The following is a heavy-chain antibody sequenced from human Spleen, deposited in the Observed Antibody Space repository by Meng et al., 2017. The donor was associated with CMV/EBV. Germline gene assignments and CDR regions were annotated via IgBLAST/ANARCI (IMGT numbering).Heavy chain of an antibody. J-gene: IGHJ4*02. Sequence: GFTFSRGGMHWGRQAPGKGLEWVAVIWYDGSEEYYSDNVKGRFPISRDNYRHMLYLQMNSLRADDTAMYYCAKARGGGYYSNSFFDYWGQGTLVTVSS. V-gene: IGHV3-33*03. CDR2: IWYDGSEE. CDR1: GFTFSRGG. CDR3: AKARGGGYYSNSFFDY. D-gene: IGHD4-11*01.